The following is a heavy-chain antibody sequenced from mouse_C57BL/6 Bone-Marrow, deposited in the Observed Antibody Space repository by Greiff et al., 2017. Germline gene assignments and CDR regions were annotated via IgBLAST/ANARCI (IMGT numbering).Heavy chain of an antibody. D-gene: IGHD3-2*02. Sequence: QVQLQQSGAELVKPGASVKISCKASGYAFSSYWMNWVKQRPGKGLEWIGQIYPGDGDTNYNGKFKGKATLTADKSSSTAYMQLSSLASEDSAVDYCARRQAGDYAMDYWGQGTSVTVSS. CDR3: ARRQAGDYAMDY. J-gene: IGHJ4*01. CDR1: GYAFSSYW. V-gene: IGHV1-80*01. CDR2: IYPGDGDT.